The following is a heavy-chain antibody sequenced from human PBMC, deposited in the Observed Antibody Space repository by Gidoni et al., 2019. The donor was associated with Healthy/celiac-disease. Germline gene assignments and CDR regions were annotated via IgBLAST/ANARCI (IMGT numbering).Heavy chain of an antibody. CDR2: IYYSGGT. CDR1: GGSTSSRSYY. Sequence: QLPLQESGPGLVKPSETLSLNCTVDGGSTSSRSYYWGWIRQPPGKGLGWVGRIYYSGGTYMNPARKSRVTISVDTSRIQFSLKLSSVSAAGTAVKYCPGLMVGGGFEGWFDPWGQGTLVTVSS. CDR3: PGLMVGGGFEGWFDP. J-gene: IGHJ5*02. D-gene: IGHD3-10*01. V-gene: IGHV4-39*01.